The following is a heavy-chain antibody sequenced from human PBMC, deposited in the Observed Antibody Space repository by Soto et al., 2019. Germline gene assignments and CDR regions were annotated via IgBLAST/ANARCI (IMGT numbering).Heavy chain of an antibody. CDR1: GFSLSTSGVG. Sequence: QITLKESGTALVKPTQTLTLTCTFSGFSLSTSGVGVGWIRQPPGKALEWLAFIYWDDDKRYRPSLKSRHTIATDSPKPQVVLTTTSTDPVDTATYYCARTYYYGQNWFDPWGQGTVVTVSS. J-gene: IGHJ5*02. D-gene: IGHD3-10*01. CDR3: ARTYYYGQNWFDP. CDR2: IYWDDDK. V-gene: IGHV2-5*02.